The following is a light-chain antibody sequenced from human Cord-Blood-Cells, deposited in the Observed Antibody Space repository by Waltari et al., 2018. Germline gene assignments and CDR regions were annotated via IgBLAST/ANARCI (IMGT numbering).Light chain of an antibody. CDR2: GAP. Sequence: EIVMTQSPATLSVSPGERATLSCRASQSVSSNLAWYQQKPGQAPRLLIYGAPTRATGNPARFSGSGSGTEFTLTISSLQSEDFAVYYCQQYNNWPRGTFGQGTKLEIK. J-gene: IGKJ2*01. CDR1: QSVSSN. V-gene: IGKV3-15*01. CDR3: QQYNNWPRGT.